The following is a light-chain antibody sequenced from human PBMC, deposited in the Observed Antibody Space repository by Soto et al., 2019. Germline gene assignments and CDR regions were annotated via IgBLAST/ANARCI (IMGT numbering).Light chain of an antibody. Sequence: DIQMTQSPSSLSASVGDRVTITCQASQDISNCLNWYEQKPGKTPKLLIFDASKLQTGVPSRFSGSGSGTDFTFTISSLQPEDIATYYCQQYDNLPINFGQGTRLEIK. CDR2: DAS. CDR3: QQYDNLPIN. V-gene: IGKV1-33*01. J-gene: IGKJ5*01. CDR1: QDISNC.